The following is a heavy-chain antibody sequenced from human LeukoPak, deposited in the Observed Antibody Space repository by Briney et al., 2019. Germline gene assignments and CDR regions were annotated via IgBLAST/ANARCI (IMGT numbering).Heavy chain of an antibody. V-gene: IGHV4-38-2*02. Sequence: SETLSLTCTVSGYSISSGYYWGWIRQPPGKGLELIGSINHSGGTYYNPSLKSRVTISVDTSKNQFSLKLNSVNPEDTAVYYYARVGGGSDPYYAMDVWGQGTTVTVSS. CDR1: GYSISSGYY. J-gene: IGHJ6*02. CDR3: ARVGGGSDPYYAMDV. D-gene: IGHD2-15*01. CDR2: INHSGGT.